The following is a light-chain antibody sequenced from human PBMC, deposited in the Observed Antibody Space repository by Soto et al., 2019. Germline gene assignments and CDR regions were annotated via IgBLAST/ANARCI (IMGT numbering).Light chain of an antibody. J-gene: IGKJ4*01. CDR1: QSVSSSY. Sequence: EIVLTQSPGTLSLSPGERATLSCRASQSVSSSYLAWYQQKPVQAPRLLIYGASSRATGIPDRFSGSGSGTDFTLTISRLEPEDFAVYYCQQYCSSSLTFGGGTKVEIK. CDR2: GAS. V-gene: IGKV3-20*01. CDR3: QQYCSSSLT.